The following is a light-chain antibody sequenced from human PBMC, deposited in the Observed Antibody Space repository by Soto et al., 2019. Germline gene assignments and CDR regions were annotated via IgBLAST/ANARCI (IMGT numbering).Light chain of an antibody. CDR1: QSVSDK. Sequence: EIVMTQSPATVSVSPGERATLSCRASQSVSDKLAWYQQKPGQAPRLLIYDASNRATGIPARFSGSGSGTDFTLTINSLEPEDFAVYYCQQRSNWPSITFGQGTRLEIK. CDR3: QQRSNWPSIT. CDR2: DAS. J-gene: IGKJ5*01. V-gene: IGKV3-11*01.